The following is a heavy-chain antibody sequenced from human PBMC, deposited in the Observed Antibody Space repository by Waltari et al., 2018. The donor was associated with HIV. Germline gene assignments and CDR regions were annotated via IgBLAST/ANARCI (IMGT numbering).Heavy chain of an antibody. J-gene: IGHJ3*02. Sequence: EVQLVESGGGLVQPGGSLRLSCAAFGFPFSSYWMPWVRQAPGKGLVWVLRTNGDGNSTNYADSVRGRFTISRDNAKNTLYLQMSSLRAEDTAVYYCARAADCSSSSCPRAFDIWGQGTMVTVSS. CDR3: ARAADCSSSSCPRAFDI. CDR2: TNGDGNST. D-gene: IGHD2-2*01. CDR1: GFPFSSYW. V-gene: IGHV3-74*01.